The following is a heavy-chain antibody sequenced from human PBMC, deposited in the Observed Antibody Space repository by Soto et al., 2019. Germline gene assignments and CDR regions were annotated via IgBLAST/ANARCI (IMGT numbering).Heavy chain of an antibody. V-gene: IGHV1-8*01. CDR1: GYTFTNYD. D-gene: IGHD5-12*01. CDR3: ARQVTPWLHWFDP. J-gene: IGHJ5*02. Sequence: GASVKVSCKASGYTFTNYDINWVRQAPGQGLEWMGWMNPNSGNTGYAQKFQGRVTMTRNTSISTAYMELSSLRSEDTAVYYCARQVTPWLHWFDPWGQGTLVTVSS. CDR2: MNPNSGNT.